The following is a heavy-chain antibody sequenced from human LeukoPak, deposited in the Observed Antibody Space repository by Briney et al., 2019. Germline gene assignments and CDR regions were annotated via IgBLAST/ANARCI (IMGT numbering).Heavy chain of an antibody. CDR3: ARDRGAVAATWFDY. J-gene: IGHJ4*02. CDR1: GFTFSSYS. V-gene: IGHV3-21*04. CDR2: TSSSGSYI. Sequence: GGSLRLSCAASGFTFSSYSMNWVRQAPGKGLAWVSSTSSSGSYIYYADSVKGRFTFSRDNAKNSLYLQMDGLRAEDTAVYYCARDRGAVAATWFDYWGQGTLVTVSS. D-gene: IGHD6-19*01.